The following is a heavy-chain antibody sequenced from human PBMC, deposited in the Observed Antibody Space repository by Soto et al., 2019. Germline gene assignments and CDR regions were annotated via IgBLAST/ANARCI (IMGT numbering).Heavy chain of an antibody. CDR2: INHSGST. CDR3: ARVWGYSYGFDYYYYGMDV. V-gene: IGHV4-34*01. J-gene: IGHJ6*02. Sequence: SETLSLTCAVYGGSFSGYYWSWTRQPPGKGLEWIGEINHSGSTNYNPSLKSRVTISVDTSKNQFSLKLSSVTAADTAVYYCARVWGYSYGFDYYYYGMDVWGQGTTVTVSS. D-gene: IGHD5-18*01. CDR1: GGSFSGYY.